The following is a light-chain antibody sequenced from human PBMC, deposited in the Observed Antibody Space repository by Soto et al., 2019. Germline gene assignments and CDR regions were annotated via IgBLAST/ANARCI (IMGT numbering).Light chain of an antibody. V-gene: IGLV2-14*03. CDR2: EVS. Sequence: QSVLTQPASVSGSPGQSITISCTGTSSDIGTYNYVSWYQQFPGKAPKLLIYEVSHRPSGVSNRFSGSKSGNTASLTISGLHAEDEADYYCTSYTDSITLEVFGTGTKVTVL. CDR3: TSYTDSITLEV. CDR1: SSDIGTYNY. J-gene: IGLJ1*01.